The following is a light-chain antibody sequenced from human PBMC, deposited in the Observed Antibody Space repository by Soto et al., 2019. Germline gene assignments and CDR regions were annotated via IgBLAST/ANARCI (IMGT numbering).Light chain of an antibody. CDR1: SSDVGGYNF. J-gene: IGLJ1*01. V-gene: IGLV2-14*01. CDR2: DVT. Sequence: QSALTQPASVSGSPGQSITISCTGTSSDVGGYNFVSWYQQHPDKAPKLMIYDVTNRPSGVSNRFSGSKSGNTASLTISGLQAEDEADYYCSSYTSISTYVFGTGTNHRP. CDR3: SSYTSISTYV.